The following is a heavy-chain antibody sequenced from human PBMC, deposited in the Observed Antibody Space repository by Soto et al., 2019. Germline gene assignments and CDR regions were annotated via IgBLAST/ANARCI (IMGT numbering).Heavy chain of an antibody. CDR2: IGAYNGNR. CDR3: ARDLGPPSGWDFDL. Sequence: QVQLVQSGPEVKRPGASVKVSCKASGYPFATYGVSWVRRAPGQDLEWMGWIGAYNGNRNFAQTFQGRVTMTADTSTNTAYLELRSLRSDDTAVYYCARDLGPPSGWDFDLWGQGTLVTVSS. D-gene: IGHD6-19*01. CDR1: GYPFATYG. J-gene: IGHJ4*02. V-gene: IGHV1-18*04.